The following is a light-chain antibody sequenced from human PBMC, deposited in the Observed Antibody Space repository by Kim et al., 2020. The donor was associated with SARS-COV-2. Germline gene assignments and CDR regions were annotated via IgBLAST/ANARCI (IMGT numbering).Light chain of an antibody. CDR2: YDS. Sequence: APGKTASITCGGNNIGFKSVYWYQQKPGQAPVMVIYYDSHRPSGIPERFSGSNSGNTATLTINRVEAEDEADYFCQVWDTASDQYVFASGTKVTVL. CDR1: NIGFKS. J-gene: IGLJ1*01. V-gene: IGLV3-21*04. CDR3: QVWDTASDQYV.